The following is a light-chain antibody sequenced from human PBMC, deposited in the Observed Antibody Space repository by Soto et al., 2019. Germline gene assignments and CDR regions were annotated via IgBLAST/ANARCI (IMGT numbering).Light chain of an antibody. J-gene: IGKJ1*01. CDR3: QHFGSSRGT. V-gene: IGKV3-20*01. CDR2: GAS. CDR1: QSVDSSY. Sequence: EIVLTQSPGTLSFSPGERATLSCRASQSVDSSYLAWYHQRPGQAPRLLIYGASSRATGIPDRSSGSGSGTDFTLTISRLEPEDFAVYYCQHFGSSRGTFGQGTK.